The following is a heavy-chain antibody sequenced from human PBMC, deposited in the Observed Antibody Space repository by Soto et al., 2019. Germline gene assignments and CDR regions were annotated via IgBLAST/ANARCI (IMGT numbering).Heavy chain of an antibody. CDR1: GFTFPPYS. V-gene: IGHV3-48*02. CDR2: ISSSSSTT. J-gene: IGHJ4*02. CDR3: ARDAGSWGY. D-gene: IGHD3-10*01. Sequence: EVQLVESGGGLVQPGGSLRLPCEASGFTFPPYSMTWVGQAPGKGLEWVSYISSSSSTTYYADSVKGRFTISRDNAKNSLYLQMNSLRDEDTAVYYCARDAGSWGYWGQGTLVTVSS.